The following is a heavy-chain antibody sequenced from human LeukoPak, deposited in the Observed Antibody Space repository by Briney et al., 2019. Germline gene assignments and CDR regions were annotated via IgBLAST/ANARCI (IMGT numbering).Heavy chain of an antibody. CDR3: ARDIDY. CDR1: GYTFTGYY. V-gene: IGHV1-2*02. J-gene: IGHJ4*02. Sequence: ASVTVSCKASGYTFTGYYMRWVRQAPGQGLEWMGWINPNRGGTNYEQMFQGRVTMTRDTSTSTAHMELSRRKSDDTAVYYCARDIDYWGQGTLVTVSS. CDR2: INPNRGGT.